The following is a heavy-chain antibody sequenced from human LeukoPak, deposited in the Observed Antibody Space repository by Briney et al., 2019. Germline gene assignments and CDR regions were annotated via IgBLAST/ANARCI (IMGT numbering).Heavy chain of an antibody. Sequence: GGSLRLSCAASGFTFSDYYMSWIRQAPGKGLEWVSYISSSGSTTYYADSVKGRFTVSRDSSKNTLFLQMNSLRAEDTAVYYCAKDGGLWVSAHWGDSWGRGTLVTVSS. J-gene: IGHJ4*02. D-gene: IGHD7-27*01. CDR1: GFTFSDYY. V-gene: IGHV3-11*01. CDR2: ISSSGSTT. CDR3: AKDGGLWVSAHWGDS.